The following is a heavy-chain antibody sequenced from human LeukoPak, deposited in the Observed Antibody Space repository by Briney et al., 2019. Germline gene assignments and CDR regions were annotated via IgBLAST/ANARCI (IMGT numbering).Heavy chain of an antibody. J-gene: IGHJ4*02. CDR3: ARDRLVRGVIPSRTNPTDY. Sequence: ASVKVSCKASGYTFTSYYMHWVRQAPGQGLEWMGIINPSGGSTSYAQKFQGRVTMTRDMSTSTVYMELSSLRSEDTAVYYCARDRLVRGVIPSRTNPTDYWGQGTLVTVSS. CDR2: INPSGGST. CDR1: GYTFTSYY. D-gene: IGHD3-10*01. V-gene: IGHV1-46*01.